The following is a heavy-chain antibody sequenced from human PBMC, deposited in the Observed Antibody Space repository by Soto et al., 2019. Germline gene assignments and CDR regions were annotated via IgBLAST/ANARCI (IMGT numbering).Heavy chain of an antibody. D-gene: IGHD2-15*01. V-gene: IGHV3-23*01. J-gene: IGHJ4*02. CDR3: AKDGDIVVVVAATRGYDY. CDR1: GFTFSSYA. Sequence: EVQLLESGGGLVQPGGSLRLSCAASGFTFSSYAMSWVRQAPGKGLEWVSAISGSGGSTYYADSVKGRFTISRDNSKNTLYLQMTILRAEDTAVYYCAKDGDIVVVVAATRGYDYWGQGTLVTVSS. CDR2: ISGSGGST.